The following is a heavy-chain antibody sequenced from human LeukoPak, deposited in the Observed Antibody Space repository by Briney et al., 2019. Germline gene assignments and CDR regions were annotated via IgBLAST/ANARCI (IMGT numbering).Heavy chain of an antibody. CDR3: ATRGDYSDTSGNSYDALDI. CDR1: GGSFSAFF. D-gene: IGHD3-22*01. V-gene: IGHV4-34*01. Sequence: PSETLSLTCAVSGGSFSAFFWRWIRQPPGKGLEWIGDVGHSGSADYNPSLKSRVTISADPSKTQFSLKLTPVTAAGTAVYYCATRGDYSDTSGNSYDALDIWGQGTMVTVSS. J-gene: IGHJ3*02. CDR2: VGHSGSA.